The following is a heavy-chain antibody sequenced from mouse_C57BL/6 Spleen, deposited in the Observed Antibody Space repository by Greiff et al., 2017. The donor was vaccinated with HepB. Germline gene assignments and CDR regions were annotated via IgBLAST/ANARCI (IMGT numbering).Heavy chain of an antibody. CDR3: AREASEYYGPYYAMDY. V-gene: IGHV1-26*01. J-gene: IGHJ4*01. Sequence: EVQLQQSGPELVKPGASVKISCKASGYTFTDYYMNWVKQSPGKSLEWIGDINPNNGGTSYNQKFKGKATLTVDKSSSTAYMELRSLTSEDSAVYYCAREASEYYGPYYAMDYWGQGTSVTVSA. CDR2: INPNNGGT. D-gene: IGHD1-1*01. CDR1: GYTFTDYY.